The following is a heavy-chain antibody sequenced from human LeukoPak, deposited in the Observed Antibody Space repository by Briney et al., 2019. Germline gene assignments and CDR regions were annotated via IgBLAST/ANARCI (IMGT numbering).Heavy chain of an antibody. V-gene: IGHV4-59*08. Sequence: SETLSLTCSVSGDSISSYYWTWIRQSPGKGLEWIGNIIYSGSTDYNPSLKSRVTISVDTSKNQFSLKLSSVTAADTAVYYCARLLYDSSGPPAFDIWGQGTMVTVSS. CDR1: GDSISSYY. J-gene: IGHJ3*02. CDR3: ARLLYDSSGPPAFDI. CDR2: IIYSGST. D-gene: IGHD3-22*01.